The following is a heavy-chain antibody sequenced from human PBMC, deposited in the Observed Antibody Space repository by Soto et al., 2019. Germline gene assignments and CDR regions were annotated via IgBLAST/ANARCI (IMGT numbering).Heavy chain of an antibody. V-gene: IGHV3-9*01. CDR3: AKGSDVTIFGVVIHFDY. J-gene: IGHJ4*02. Sequence: EVQLVESGGGLVQPGRSLRLSCAASGFTFDDYAMHWVRQAPGKGLEWVSGISWNSGSIGYADSVKGRFTISRDNAKNSLYLQMNSLRAEDTALYYCAKGSDVTIFGVVIHFDYWGQGTLVTVSS. CDR2: ISWNSGSI. CDR1: GFTFDDYA. D-gene: IGHD3-3*01.